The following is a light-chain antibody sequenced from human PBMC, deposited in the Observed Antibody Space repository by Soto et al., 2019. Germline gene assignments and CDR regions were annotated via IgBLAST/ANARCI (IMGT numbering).Light chain of an antibody. CDR2: GAS. J-gene: IGKJ4*01. CDR1: QSVSSN. V-gene: IGKV3-15*01. CDR3: QQYNNWPLT. Sequence: EIVMTQSPATLSVSPGERATLSCRGRQSVSSNLAWYQQKPGQALRLLIYGASTRATGIPARFSGSGSGTEFTLTISSLQSEDFAVYYCQQYNNWPLTFGGGTKVEIK.